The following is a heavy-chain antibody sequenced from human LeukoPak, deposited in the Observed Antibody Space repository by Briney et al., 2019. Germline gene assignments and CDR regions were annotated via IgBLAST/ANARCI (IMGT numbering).Heavy chain of an antibody. CDR1: GGPISSYY. V-gene: IGHV4-59*08. J-gene: IGHJ4*02. CDR2: IYYSEST. CDR3: ARGPYCSGGSCYSPWDY. Sequence: SETLPLTCTVSGGPISSYYWSWIRQPPAKGLEWIGYIYYSESTNYNPSLKSRLTISVDTSKNQFSLKLSSVTAADTAVYYCARGPYCSGGSCYSPWDYWGQGTLVTVSS. D-gene: IGHD2-15*01.